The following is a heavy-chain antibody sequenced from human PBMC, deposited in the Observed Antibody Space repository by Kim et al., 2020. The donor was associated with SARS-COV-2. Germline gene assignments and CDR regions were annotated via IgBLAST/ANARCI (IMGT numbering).Heavy chain of an antibody. CDR2: IIPIFGTA. V-gene: IGHV1-69*13. J-gene: IGHJ3*02. Sequence: SVKVSCKASGGTFSSYAISWVRQAPGQGLEWMGGIIPIFGTANYAQKFQGRVTITADESTSTAYMELSSLRSEDTAVYYCARELGGLAAFDIWGQGTMVTVSS. CDR3: ARELGGLAAFDI. D-gene: IGHD3-22*01. CDR1: GGTFSSYA.